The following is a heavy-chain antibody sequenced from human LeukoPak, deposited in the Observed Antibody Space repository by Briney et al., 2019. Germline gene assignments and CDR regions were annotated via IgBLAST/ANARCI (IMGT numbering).Heavy chain of an antibody. Sequence: GGSLRLSCAASGFTFSSYWMHWVRQAPGKGLVWVSRINSDGSSTSYADSVKGRFTISRDNAKNTLYLQMNSLRAEDTAVYYCAKGLLARPHGFVLKQQLSLDYWGQGTLVTVSS. J-gene: IGHJ4*02. CDR1: GFTFSSYW. V-gene: IGHV3-74*01. CDR2: INSDGSST. CDR3: AKGLLARPHGFVLKQQLSLDY. D-gene: IGHD6-13*01.